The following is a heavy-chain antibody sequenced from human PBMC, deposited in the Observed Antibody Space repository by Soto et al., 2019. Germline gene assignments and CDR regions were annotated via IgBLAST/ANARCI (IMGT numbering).Heavy chain of an antibody. D-gene: IGHD2-2*01. CDR3: AKSQGSSTSLEIYHYYYYGMDV. J-gene: IGHJ6*02. CDR2: IIPISGTA. CDR1: GGTFSSYA. V-gene: IGHV1-69*01. Sequence: QVQLVQSGAEVKKPGSSVKVSCKASGGTFSSYAISWVRQAPGQGLEWMGGIIPISGTANYAQKFQGRVTITADESMSTAYMELSSQRSEDTAVYYCAKSQGSSTSLEIYHYYYYGMDVWGQGTTVTVSS.